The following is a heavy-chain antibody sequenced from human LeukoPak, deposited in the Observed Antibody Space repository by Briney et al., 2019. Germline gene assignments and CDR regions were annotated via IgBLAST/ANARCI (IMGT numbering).Heavy chain of an antibody. CDR2: IIPIFGTA. V-gene: IGHV1-69*05. D-gene: IGHD3-16*01. CDR1: GGTFSSYA. CDR3: ASQSPSLRLGEFDY. J-gene: IGHJ4*02. Sequence: SVKVSCKASGGTFSSYAISWVRQAPGQGLEWMGRIIPIFGTANYAQKFQGRVTITTDGSTSTAYMELSSLRSEDTAVYYCASQSPSLRLGEFDYWGQGTLVTVSS.